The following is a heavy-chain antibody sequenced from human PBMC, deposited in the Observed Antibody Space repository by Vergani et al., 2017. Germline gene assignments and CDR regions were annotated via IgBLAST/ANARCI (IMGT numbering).Heavy chain of an antibody. J-gene: IGHJ3*02. Sequence: QVQLQESGPGLVKPSETLSLTCTVSGGSISSYYWSWIRQPPGKGLEWIGYIYYSGSTNYNPSLKSRVTISVDTPKNQFSLRLSSVTAADTAVYYCARLGKAPRHSGDACDMWGQGTMVTVSS. D-gene: IGHD2-15*01. CDR2: IYYSGST. CDR1: GGSISSYY. CDR3: ARLGKAPRHSGDACDM. V-gene: IGHV4-59*08.